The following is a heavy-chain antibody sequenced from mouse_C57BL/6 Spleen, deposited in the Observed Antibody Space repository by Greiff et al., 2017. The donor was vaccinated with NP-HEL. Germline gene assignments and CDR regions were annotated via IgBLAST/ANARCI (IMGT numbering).Heavy chain of an antibody. D-gene: IGHD1-1*01. CDR2: IYPGDGDT. CDR1: GYAFSSYW. CDR3: ASEGITTVVAPLDY. V-gene: IGHV1-80*01. J-gene: IGHJ2*01. Sequence: QVQLQQSGAELVKPGASVKISCKASGYAFSSYWMNWVKQRPGKGLEWIGQIYPGDGDTNYNGKFKGKATLTADKSSSTAYMQLSSLTSEDSAVYFCASEGITTVVAPLDYWGQGTTLTVSS.